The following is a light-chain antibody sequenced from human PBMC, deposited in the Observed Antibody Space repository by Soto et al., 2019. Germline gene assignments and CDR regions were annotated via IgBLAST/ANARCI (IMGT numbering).Light chain of an antibody. CDR2: EVI. Sequence: QSVLTQPPSASGSPGQSVTISCTGTSNDVGGYNFVSWYQQHPGNAPKLMIYEVINRPSGVPDRFSGSKSGNTASLTVSGLQPEDEADYYCSSYAGTYKVVFGGGTKLTVL. J-gene: IGLJ2*01. V-gene: IGLV2-8*01. CDR3: SSYAGTYKVV. CDR1: SNDVGGYNF.